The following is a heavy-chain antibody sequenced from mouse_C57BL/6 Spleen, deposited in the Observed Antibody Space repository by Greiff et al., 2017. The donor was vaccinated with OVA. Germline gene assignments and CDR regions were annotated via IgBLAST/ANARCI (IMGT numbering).Heavy chain of an antibody. D-gene: IGHD2-5*01. Sequence: QVQLQQPGAELVRPGSSVKLFCKASGYTFTSYWMDWVKQRPGQGLEWIGNIYPSDSETHYNQKFKDKATLTVDKSSSTAYMQLSSLTSEDTAVYYWARWVYSNNEYGYAMDYWGQGTSVTVSS. J-gene: IGHJ4*01. CDR2: IYPSDSET. V-gene: IGHV1-61*01. CDR1: GYTFTSYW. CDR3: ARWVYSNNEYGYAMDY.